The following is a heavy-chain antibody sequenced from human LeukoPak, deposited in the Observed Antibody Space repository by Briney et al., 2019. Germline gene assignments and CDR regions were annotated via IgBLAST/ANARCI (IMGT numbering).Heavy chain of an antibody. CDR1: GGSISSSNW. D-gene: IGHD2-2*01. J-gene: IGHJ4*02. V-gene: IGHV4-4*02. CDR3: CSTDRARAPGQFDH. Sequence: PSENLSLDCAVSGGSISSSNWWRWVRQPPGKGLEWIGAIYHSGSNNYNPYLKSRVTISVDKSKNQSALKLSSVTAADTAVYYCCSTDRARAPGQFDHWGQGTLVTVSS. CDR2: IYHSGSN.